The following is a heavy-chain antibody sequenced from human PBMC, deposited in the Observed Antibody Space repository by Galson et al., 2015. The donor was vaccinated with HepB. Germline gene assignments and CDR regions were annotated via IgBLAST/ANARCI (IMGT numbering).Heavy chain of an antibody. CDR2: ISYDGSNK. J-gene: IGHJ6*02. Sequence: SLRLSCAASGFTFSSYGMHWVRQAPGKGLEWVAVISYDGSNKYYADSVKGRFTISRDNSKNTLYLQMNSLRAEDTAVYYCARNARNGSGHVWGQGTTVTVSS. V-gene: IGHV3-30*03. CDR3: ARNARNGSGHV. D-gene: IGHD3-10*01. CDR1: GFTFSSYG.